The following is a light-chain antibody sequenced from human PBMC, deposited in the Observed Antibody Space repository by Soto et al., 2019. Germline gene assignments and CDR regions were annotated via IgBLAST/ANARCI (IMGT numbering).Light chain of an antibody. Sequence: EIVLTHSLATLSLSQGERATLSCRASQSVSRKLAWYQQTRGQAPRLLIYGASTRATGVPARFSGSGSGTEFTLTISNLQSEDFAVYHCQQYDKWPRTFGQGTKVDI. J-gene: IGKJ1*01. CDR1: QSVSRK. CDR3: QQYDKWPRT. V-gene: IGKV3-15*01. CDR2: GAS.